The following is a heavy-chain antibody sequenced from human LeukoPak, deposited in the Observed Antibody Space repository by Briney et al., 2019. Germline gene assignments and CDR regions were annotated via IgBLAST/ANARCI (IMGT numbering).Heavy chain of an antibody. CDR2: ISAYSGNT. D-gene: IGHD1-26*01. Sequence: GASVKVSCKASGYTFTSYGISWVRQAPGQGLEWMGWISAYSGNTNYAQKFQARVAMSTDTSTSTAYMELRSLRFDDTAVYYCARGYGIYHVFDIWGQGTMVTVSS. J-gene: IGHJ3*02. V-gene: IGHV1-18*01. CDR3: ARGYGIYHVFDI. CDR1: GYTFTSYG.